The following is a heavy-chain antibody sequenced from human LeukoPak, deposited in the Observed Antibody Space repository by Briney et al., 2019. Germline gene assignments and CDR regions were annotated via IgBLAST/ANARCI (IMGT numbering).Heavy chain of an antibody. CDR2: IYYSGST. J-gene: IGHJ4*02. Sequence: SETLSLTCTVSGGSISSYYWSWIRQPPGKGLEWIGYIYYSGSTNYNPSLKSRVTISLDTSKKQFSLKLSSVTAADTAVYYCAREQPQWFLDYWGQGTLVTVSA. CDR3: AREQPQWFLDY. D-gene: IGHD3-22*01. V-gene: IGHV4-59*01. CDR1: GGSISSYY.